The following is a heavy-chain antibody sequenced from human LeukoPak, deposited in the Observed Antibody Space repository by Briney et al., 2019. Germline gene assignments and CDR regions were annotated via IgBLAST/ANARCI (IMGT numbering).Heavy chain of an antibody. J-gene: IGHJ4*02. Sequence: PGGSLRLSCAASGFTFSSYSMNWVRQAPGKGLEWVSSITSSSSYIYYADSVKGRFTISRDDAKNSLYLQMNSLRAEDTAIYYCAGDRLALRPRSSSDYWGQGTLVTVSS. D-gene: IGHD6-6*01. V-gene: IGHV3-21*06. CDR3: AGDRLALRPRSSSDY. CDR2: ITSSSSYI. CDR1: GFTFSSYS.